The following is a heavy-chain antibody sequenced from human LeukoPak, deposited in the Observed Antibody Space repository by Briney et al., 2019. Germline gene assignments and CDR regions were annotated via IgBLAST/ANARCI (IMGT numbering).Heavy chain of an antibody. Sequence: ASVKVSCKASGYTFTSYGISWVRQAPGQGLEWMGWISAYNGNTNYAQKLPGRVTMTTDTSTSTAYMELRSLRSDDTAVYYCARAVEMGPRGRDFQHWGQGTLVTVSS. CDR2: ISAYNGNT. CDR1: GYTFTSYG. CDR3: ARAVEMGPRGRDFQH. V-gene: IGHV1-18*01. J-gene: IGHJ1*01. D-gene: IGHD5-24*01.